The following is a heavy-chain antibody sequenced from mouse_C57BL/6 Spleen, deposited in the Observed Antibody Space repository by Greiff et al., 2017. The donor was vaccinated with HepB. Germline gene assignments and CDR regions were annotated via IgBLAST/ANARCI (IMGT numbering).Heavy chain of an antibody. V-gene: IGHV5-9*01. D-gene: IGHD4-1*01. CDR1: GFTFSSYT. CDR3: ARKLTGTGYYFDY. Sequence: EVKLVESGGGLVKPGGSLKLSCAASGFTFSSYTMSWVRQTPEKRLEWVATISGGGGNTYYPDSVKGRFTISRDNAKNTLYLQMGSLRSEDTALYYCARKLTGTGYYFDYWGQGTTLTVSS. J-gene: IGHJ2*01. CDR2: ISGGGGNT.